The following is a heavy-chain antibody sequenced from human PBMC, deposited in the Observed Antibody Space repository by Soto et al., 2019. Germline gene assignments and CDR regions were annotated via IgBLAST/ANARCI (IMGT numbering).Heavy chain of an antibody. J-gene: IGHJ6*02. V-gene: IGHV4-31*03. CDR3: ARGHTTFGFYYYGLDV. CDR2: ILNSGST. CDR1: GGSISSDRYF. Sequence: QVQLQESGPGLVKPSQTLSLTCTVSGGSISSDRYFWSWVRQHPGKALEWIAYILNSGSTYFNPSLKSRVTFSVDTSKSQFSLNLTSVTAADTAVYYCARGHTTFGFYYYGLDVWGQGTTVIVSS. D-gene: IGHD3-10*01.